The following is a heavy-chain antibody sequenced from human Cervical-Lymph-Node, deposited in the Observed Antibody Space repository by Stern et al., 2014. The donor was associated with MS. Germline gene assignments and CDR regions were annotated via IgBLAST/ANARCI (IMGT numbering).Heavy chain of an antibody. D-gene: IGHD3-10*01. CDR2: IIRPVGTG. CDR3: ATGAGANWFDP. CDR1: GD. J-gene: IGHJ5*02. V-gene: IGHV1-69*06. Sequence: QLVQSGADVKKPGSSVRVSCKASGDISRLRQAPGQGLAWMGGIIRPVGTGHCTQRFQGRITITADTSSDTTYVERNRLRSSDTVIYYCATGAGANWFDPWGQGTLVSVSS.